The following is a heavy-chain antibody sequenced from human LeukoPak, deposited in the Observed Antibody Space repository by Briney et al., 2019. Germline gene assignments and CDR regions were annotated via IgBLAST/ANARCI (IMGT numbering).Heavy chain of an antibody. CDR2: ADHSGTT. V-gene: IGHV4-34*01. CDR1: GGSFSGYF. Sequence: SETLSLTCAVYGGSFSGYFWSWIRQTPGKGLEWIGEADHSGTTNYNPSLKSRVIISPDTSKSQFSLKVNSVTAADTAVYYCARAYKASPPHNAIDSWGQGTLVTVSS. CDR3: ARAYKASPPHNAIDS. D-gene: IGHD1-14*01. J-gene: IGHJ4*02.